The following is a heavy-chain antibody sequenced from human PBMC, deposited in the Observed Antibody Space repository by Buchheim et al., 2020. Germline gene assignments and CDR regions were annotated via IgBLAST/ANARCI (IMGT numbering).Heavy chain of an antibody. CDR2: IIPILGTP. Sequence: QEQVVQSGAEVKEPGSSVKVSCRASGGTFSSSDISWVRQAPGQGLEWMGGIIPILGTPNYAQSFQGRVTITADGSATTAYMELSSLRSDDTAVYYCMSRGGYYDRSGPAYYYYGMDVWGQGTT. J-gene: IGHJ6*02. V-gene: IGHV1-69*01. CDR3: MSRGGYYDRSGPAYYYYGMDV. CDR1: GGTFSSSD. D-gene: IGHD3-22*01.